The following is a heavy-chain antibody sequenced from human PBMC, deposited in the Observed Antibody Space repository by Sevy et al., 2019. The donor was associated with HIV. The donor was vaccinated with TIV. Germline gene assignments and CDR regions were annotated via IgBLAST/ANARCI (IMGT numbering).Heavy chain of an antibody. Sequence: GGSLRLSCAASGLIFSDYYMGWVRQAPGKGLEWVADISSGNTYTNYADSVKGRFTIPRDNAKKSLYLQMNTLRAEDTAVYYCARLRVIASAPYYFDYWGQGALVTV. CDR1: GLIFSDYY. D-gene: IGHD2-21*01. V-gene: IGHV3-11*06. J-gene: IGHJ4*02. CDR3: ARLRVIASAPYYFDY. CDR2: ISSGNTYT.